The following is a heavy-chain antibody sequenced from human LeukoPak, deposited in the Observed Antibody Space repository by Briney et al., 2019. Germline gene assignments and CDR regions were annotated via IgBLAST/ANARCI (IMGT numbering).Heavy chain of an antibody. CDR3: GGTYCSSTSCYLGLIDY. J-gene: IGHJ4*02. D-gene: IGHD2-2*01. V-gene: IGHV3-30-3*01. Sequence: GGSLRLSCAATGFTFSSYAMHWVRQAPGKGLEWAAVISYDGSNKYYADSVKGRFTISRDNSKNTLYLQMNSLRAEDTAVYYCGGTYCSSTSCYLGLIDYWGQGTLVTVSS. CDR1: GFTFSSYA. CDR2: ISYDGSNK.